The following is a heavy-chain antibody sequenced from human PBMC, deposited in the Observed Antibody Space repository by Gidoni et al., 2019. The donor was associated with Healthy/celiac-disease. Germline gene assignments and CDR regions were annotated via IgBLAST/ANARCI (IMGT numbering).Heavy chain of an antibody. J-gene: IGHJ4*02. V-gene: IGHV3-23*01. D-gene: IGHD1-7*01. CDR3: AKELELGGFDY. CDR2: ISGSGGST. CDR1: GFTFSSYA. Sequence: EAQLLESGGGLVQPGGSLRLPCAAAGFTFSSYAMSGVRQAPGKGLEWVSAISGSGGSTYYADSVKGRFTISRDNSKNTLYLQMNSLRAEDTAVYYCAKELELGGFDYWGQGTLVTVSS.